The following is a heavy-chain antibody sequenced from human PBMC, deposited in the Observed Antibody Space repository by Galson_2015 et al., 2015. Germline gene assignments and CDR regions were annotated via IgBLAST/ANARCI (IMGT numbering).Heavy chain of an antibody. V-gene: IGHV1-18*01. J-gene: IGHJ6*02. D-gene: IGHD5-18*01. CDR2: ISAYNGNT. CDR3: ATYSPPRYSYGTDYYYGMDV. CDR1: GYTFTSYG. Sequence: SVKVSCKASGYTFTSYGISWVRQAPGQGLEWMGWISAYNGNTNYAQNLQGRVTMTTDTSTSTAYMELRSLRSDDTAVYYCATYSPPRYSYGTDYYYGMDVSGQGTTVTVSS.